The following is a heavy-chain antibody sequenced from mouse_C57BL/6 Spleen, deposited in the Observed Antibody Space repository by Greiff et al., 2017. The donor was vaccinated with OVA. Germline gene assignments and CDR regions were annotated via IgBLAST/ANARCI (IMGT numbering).Heavy chain of an antibody. CDR1: GFTFSDYG. CDR3: ASDYDSSAAYDFDY. D-gene: IGHD1-1*01. Sequence: EVKLMESGGGLVKPGGSLKLSCAASGFTFSDYGMHWVRQAPEKGLEWVAYISSGSSTIYYADTVKGRFTISRDNAKNTLFLQMTRLTSEDTAMYYCASDYDSSAAYDFDYWGQGTTLTVSS. CDR2: ISSGSSTI. V-gene: IGHV5-17*01. J-gene: IGHJ2*01.